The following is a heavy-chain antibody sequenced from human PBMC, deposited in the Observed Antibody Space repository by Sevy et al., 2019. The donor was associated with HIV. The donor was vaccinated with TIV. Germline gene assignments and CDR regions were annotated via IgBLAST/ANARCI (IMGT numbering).Heavy chain of an antibody. Sequence: GGSLRLSCAASGFTFSNYAMSWVRRAPGEGLEWVSTISGSGATTYYADSVKGRFTISRDNSKNTLFLQMNSLRAEDTAVYYCAKERWGSSGLTGFFQHWGQGTLVTVSS. CDR1: GFTFSNYA. CDR3: AKERWGSSGLTGFFQH. D-gene: IGHD6-19*01. V-gene: IGHV3-23*01. J-gene: IGHJ1*01. CDR2: ISGSGATT.